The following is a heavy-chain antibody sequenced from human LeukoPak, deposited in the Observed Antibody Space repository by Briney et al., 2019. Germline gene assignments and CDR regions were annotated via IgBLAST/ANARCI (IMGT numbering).Heavy chain of an antibody. V-gene: IGHV3-21*01. D-gene: IGHD2-2*01. J-gene: IGHJ6*02. CDR2: ISPDSNYK. CDR3: ARDCSSTSCYGYYYYGMDV. Sequence: GGSLRLSCAASGFTFSTYSMNWLRLAPGKGLEWVSSISPDSNYKYYVDSVKGRFTISRDNAKSSLYLQMNSLRAEDTAVYYCARDCSSTSCYGYYYYGMDVWGQGTTVTVSS. CDR1: GFTFSTYS.